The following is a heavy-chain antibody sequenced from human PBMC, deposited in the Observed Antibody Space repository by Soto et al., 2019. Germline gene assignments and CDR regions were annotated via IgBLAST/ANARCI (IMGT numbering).Heavy chain of an antibody. V-gene: IGHV3-30*18. CDR1: GFTFSTYG. CDR2: ISYHGSDE. Sequence: QVQLVESGGGVVQPGRSLRLSCAASGFTFSTYGMHWVRQAPGKGLEWVAVISYHGSDEYYADSVKGRFTISRDNSKNTLYLQMNSLRAEDTALYHCAKDSSRETVNYFYDGMDVWGQGTTVTVSS. D-gene: IGHD4-17*01. J-gene: IGHJ6*02. CDR3: AKDSSRETVNYFYDGMDV.